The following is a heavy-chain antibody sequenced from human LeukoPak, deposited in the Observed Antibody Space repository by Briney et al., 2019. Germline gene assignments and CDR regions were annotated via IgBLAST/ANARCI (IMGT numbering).Heavy chain of an antibody. Sequence: PGRSLRLSCAASGFTFSSYGMHWVRQAPGKGLEWVAVISYDGSNKYYADSVKGRFTISRDNSKNTLYLQMNSLRAEDTAVYYCAKGRGRELLVEFDHWGQGTLVTVSS. J-gene: IGHJ4*02. V-gene: IGHV3-30*18. CDR2: ISYDGSNK. CDR1: GFTFSSYG. D-gene: IGHD3-10*01. CDR3: AKGRGRELLVEFDH.